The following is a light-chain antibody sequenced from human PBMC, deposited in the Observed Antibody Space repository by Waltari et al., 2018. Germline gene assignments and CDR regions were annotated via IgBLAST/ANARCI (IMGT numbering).Light chain of an antibody. J-gene: IGLJ2*01. CDR2: GNS. Sequence: QSVLTQPPSVSGAPGQRVTISCTGSSSNIGAGYPVPWYQHLPGTAPKPLIYGNSNRPSGFPDRFSGSKSGTSASLAITGLQAEDEADYYCQSYDSSLSAHVIFGGGTKLTVL. V-gene: IGLV1-40*01. CDR1: SSNIGAGYP. CDR3: QSYDSSLSAHVI.